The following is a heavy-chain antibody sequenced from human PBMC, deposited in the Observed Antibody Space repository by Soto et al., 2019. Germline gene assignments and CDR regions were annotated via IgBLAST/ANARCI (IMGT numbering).Heavy chain of an antibody. CDR2: INAGNGNT. Sequence: GASVKVSCKASGYTFTSYAMHWVRQAPGQRLEWMGWINAGNGNTKYSQKFQGRVTITRDTSASTAYMELSSLRSEDTAVYYCASRFLKYCSGGSCYPGHFDYWGQGTLVTVSS. D-gene: IGHD2-15*01. V-gene: IGHV1-3*01. J-gene: IGHJ4*02. CDR1: GYTFTSYA. CDR3: ASRFLKYCSGGSCYPGHFDY.